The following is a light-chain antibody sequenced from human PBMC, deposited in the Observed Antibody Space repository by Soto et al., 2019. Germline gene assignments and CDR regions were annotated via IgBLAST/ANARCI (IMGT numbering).Light chain of an antibody. Sequence: EIVLTQSPGTLSLSPGERAILSCRASQSVRSNYLAWYQQKPGQAPRLLIYGASRRATGIPDRFSGSVSGTDFTLTISRLEPEDSAVYFCRQYGGSHSLYTFVQGTKLE. V-gene: IGKV3-20*01. J-gene: IGKJ2*01. CDR1: QSVRSNY. CDR2: GAS. CDR3: RQYGGSHSLYT.